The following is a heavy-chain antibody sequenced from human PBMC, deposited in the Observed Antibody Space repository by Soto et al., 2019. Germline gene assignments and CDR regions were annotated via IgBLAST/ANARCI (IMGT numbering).Heavy chain of an antibody. Sequence: XVSLRLSCAASGFTFSHFGMHWVRQAPGKGLEWMTSVSYDGTNKYYADSVKGRFTISRDYSANKLYLQMNSLTAEDTAVYYCAKDRGYQLPWGMDVWGQGTAVTVSS. J-gene: IGHJ6*02. CDR3: AKDRGYQLPWGMDV. V-gene: IGHV3-30*18. CDR1: GFTFSHFG. CDR2: VSYDGTNK. D-gene: IGHD2-2*01.